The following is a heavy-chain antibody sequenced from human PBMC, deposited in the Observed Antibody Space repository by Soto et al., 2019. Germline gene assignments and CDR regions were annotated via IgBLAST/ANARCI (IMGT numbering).Heavy chain of an antibody. CDR3: ASTTQSYYYGMDV. V-gene: IGHV3-74*01. CDR1: GFTFSSYW. Sequence: GGSLRLSCAASGFTFSSYWMHWVRQAPGKGLVWVSRINSDGSSTSYADSVKGRFTISRDNAKNTLYLQMNSLRAEDTAVYYCASTTQSYYYGMDVWGQGTKVTVSS. D-gene: IGHD1-1*01. CDR2: INSDGSST. J-gene: IGHJ6*02.